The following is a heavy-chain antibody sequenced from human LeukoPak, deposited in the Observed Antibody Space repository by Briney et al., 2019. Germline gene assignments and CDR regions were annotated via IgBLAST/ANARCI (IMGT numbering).Heavy chain of an antibody. V-gene: IGHV3-23*01. CDR1: GFTFSSYA. CDR2: ISGSGGST. J-gene: IGHJ4*02. Sequence: GGSLRLSCAASGFTFSSYAMSWVRQAPGKGLEWVSAISGSGGSTYYADSAKGRFTISRDNSKNTLYLQMNSLRAEDTAVYYCAKSILVSSSWGIDYWGQGTLVTVSS. D-gene: IGHD6-13*01. CDR3: AKSILVSSSWGIDY.